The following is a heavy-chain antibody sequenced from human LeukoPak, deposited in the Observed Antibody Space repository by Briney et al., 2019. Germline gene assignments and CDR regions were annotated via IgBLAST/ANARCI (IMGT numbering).Heavy chain of an antibody. J-gene: IGHJ4*02. Sequence: PGGSLRLSCAAAGFTFDDYFMGWFRQAPGKGLEWVSYITNSGYTMYYADSVRGRFTISKDNAKNSLYLHMSGLRAKDTAVYYCARSRARIAAAVYYFDYWGQGTPVTVSS. CDR1: GFTFDDYF. CDR3: ARSRARIAAAVYYFDY. CDR2: ITNSGYTM. V-gene: IGHV3-11*01. D-gene: IGHD6-13*01.